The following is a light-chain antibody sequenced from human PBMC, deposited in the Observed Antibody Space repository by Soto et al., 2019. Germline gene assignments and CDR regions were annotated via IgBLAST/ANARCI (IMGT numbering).Light chain of an antibody. CDR1: SSNIGSNF. V-gene: IGLV1-47*01. Sequence: QSVLTQPPSASGSPGQRVTISCSGSSSNIGSNFIYWYQQLPGTAPKLLIYRNNDRPSGVPDRFSGSKSCSSSSLVISGLRSEDDADYHCAAWDDSLSGVVFGGGTKLTVL. J-gene: IGLJ2*01. CDR3: AAWDDSLSGVV. CDR2: RNN.